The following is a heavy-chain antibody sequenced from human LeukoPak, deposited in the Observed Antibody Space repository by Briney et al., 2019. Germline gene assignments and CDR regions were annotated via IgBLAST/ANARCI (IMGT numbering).Heavy chain of an antibody. Sequence: ASVKVSCKASGYTFTGYYMHWVRQAPGQGLEWMGWINPNSGGTNYAQKFQGRVTMTRDTSISTAYMELRSLRSDDTAVYYCATHSSGWPFDYWGQGTLVTVSS. CDR1: GYTFTGYY. CDR3: ATHSSGWPFDY. CDR2: INPNSGGT. D-gene: IGHD6-19*01. V-gene: IGHV1-2*02. J-gene: IGHJ4*02.